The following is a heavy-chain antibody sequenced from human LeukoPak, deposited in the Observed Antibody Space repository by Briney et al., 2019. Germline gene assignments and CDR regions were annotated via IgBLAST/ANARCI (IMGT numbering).Heavy chain of an antibody. D-gene: IGHD2-8*01. CDR1: GLTSSSYG. J-gene: IGHJ3*01. CDR2: VSYDGNYK. V-gene: IGHV3-30*19. Sequence: GGSLRLSFSAAGLTSSSYGVDSVRQAPGKGLEWVALVSYDGNYKFYSDSVKGRFSISRDNSKNTLYLQMNSLRVEDTAVYYRAKDMGSYLPPDDFDHWGQGTLVTVSS. CDR3: AKDMGSYLPPDDFDH.